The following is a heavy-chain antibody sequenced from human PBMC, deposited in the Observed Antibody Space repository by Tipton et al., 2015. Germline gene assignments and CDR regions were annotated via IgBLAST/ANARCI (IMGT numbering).Heavy chain of an antibody. Sequence: TLSLTCDVSGYSISSGYYWSWIRQPPGKGLEWIGSFFHSGNTFHNPSLKSRVTISVDKSKNQFSLKLSSVTAADTAVYYCARARGRHGGLFDSWGQGTLVTVSS. D-gene: IGHD4-23*01. CDR1: GYSISSGYY. J-gene: IGHJ4*02. CDR3: ARARGRHGGLFDS. V-gene: IGHV4-38-2*01. CDR2: FFHSGNT.